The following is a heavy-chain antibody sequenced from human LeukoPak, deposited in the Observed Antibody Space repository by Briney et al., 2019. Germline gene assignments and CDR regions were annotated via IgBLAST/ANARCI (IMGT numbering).Heavy chain of an antibody. V-gene: IGHV5-51*01. CDR3: ARPTSARPDAFDI. D-gene: IGHD6-25*01. CDR1: GYNFSNYW. CDR2: IYPDDSDT. Sequence: GESLKISCQGSGYNFSNYWIGWARQMPGKGLEWMGIIYPDDSDTRYSPSFQGQVTISADKSISTAYVQWSNLKSSDTAIYYCARPTSARPDAFDIWGQGTMVTVSS. J-gene: IGHJ3*02.